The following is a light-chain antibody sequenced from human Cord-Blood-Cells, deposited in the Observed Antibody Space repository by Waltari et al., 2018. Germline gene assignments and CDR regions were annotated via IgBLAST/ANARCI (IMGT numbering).Light chain of an antibody. V-gene: IGKV1-39*01. CDR3: QQSYSTWIT. Sequence: DIQMTQSPYCLSVSVGNRVTITCRASQSISSYLNWYQQKPGKAPKLLIYAASSLQSGVPSRFSGSGSGTDFTLTISSLQPEDFATYYCQQSYSTWITFGQGTRLEIK. CDR2: AAS. CDR1: QSISSY. J-gene: IGKJ5*01.